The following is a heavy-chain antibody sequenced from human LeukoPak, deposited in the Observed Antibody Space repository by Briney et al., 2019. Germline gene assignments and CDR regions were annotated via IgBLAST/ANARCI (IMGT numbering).Heavy chain of an antibody. D-gene: IGHD6-19*01. J-gene: IGHJ4*02. CDR2: ISAYNGNT. CDR1: GYTFTSYG. Sequence: RASVKVSCKASGYTFTSYGIGWVRQAPGQGLEWMGWISAYNGNTNYAQKLQGRATMTTDTSTSTAYMELRSLRSDDTAVYYCARDLRYSSGLYYFDYWGQGTLVTVSS. V-gene: IGHV1-18*01. CDR3: ARDLRYSSGLYYFDY.